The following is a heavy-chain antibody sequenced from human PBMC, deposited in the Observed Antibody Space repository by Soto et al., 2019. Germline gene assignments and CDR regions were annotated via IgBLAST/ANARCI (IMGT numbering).Heavy chain of an antibody. J-gene: IGHJ6*02. CDR1: GYTFTGYY. Sequence: LKVSCKASGYTFTGYYMHWVRQAPGQGLEWMGWINPNSGGTNYAQKFQGRVTMTRDTSISTAHMELSRLRSDDTAVYFCASVLAITIAVGGTIHYGMHGSGQGAT. V-gene: IGHV1-2*02. CDR2: INPNSGGT. CDR3: ASVLAITIAVGGTIHYGMHG. D-gene: IGHD6-19*01.